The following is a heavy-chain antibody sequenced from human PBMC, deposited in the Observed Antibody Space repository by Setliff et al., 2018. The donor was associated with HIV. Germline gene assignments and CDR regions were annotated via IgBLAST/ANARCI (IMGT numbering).Heavy chain of an antibody. J-gene: IGHJ4*02. Sequence: PGGSLRLSCAASGFTFSSYGMHWVRQAPGKGLEWVAFIRCDGSNEYYADSVKGRFTISRDNSKNTLYLQMNSLRAEDTAVYYCAKEAIYVGYVDYWGQGTLVTVSS. CDR1: GFTFSSYG. D-gene: IGHD3-16*01. V-gene: IGHV3-30*02. CDR3: AKEAIYVGYVDY. CDR2: IRCDGSNE.